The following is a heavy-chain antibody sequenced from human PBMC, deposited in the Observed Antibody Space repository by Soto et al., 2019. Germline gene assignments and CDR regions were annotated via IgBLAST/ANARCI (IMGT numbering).Heavy chain of an antibody. CDR1: GFSLTTSGVG. Sequence: QITLNESGPTVVRPTETLTLTCRFSGFSLTTSGVGVGWIRQSPGKAPEWLALIYWDDVKRYSASLKSRLTITKDTPKNQVVLTVSDLDPTDTATYYCAHRVLRTVFGLVTTTAIYFDFWGQGTPVAVSS. V-gene: IGHV2-5*02. CDR2: IYWDDVK. J-gene: IGHJ4*02. D-gene: IGHD3-3*01. CDR3: AHRVLRTVFGLVTTTAIYFDF.